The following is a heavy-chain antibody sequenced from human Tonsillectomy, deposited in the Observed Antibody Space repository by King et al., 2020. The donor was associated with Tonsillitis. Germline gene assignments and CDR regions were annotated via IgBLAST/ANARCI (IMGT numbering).Heavy chain of an antibody. Sequence: QLQESGPGLVKPSETLSLTCTVSGGSISNYYWSWIRQPPGKGLEYIGYIFYSGSTNYNPSLKSRVTISVDTSKNQFSLKLSSVTAAGTAVYYCARDSSIVGAGVDYWGQGTLVTVSS. CDR3: ARDSSIVGAGVDY. CDR2: IFYSGST. D-gene: IGHD1-26*01. V-gene: IGHV4-59*01. J-gene: IGHJ4*02. CDR1: GGSISNYY.